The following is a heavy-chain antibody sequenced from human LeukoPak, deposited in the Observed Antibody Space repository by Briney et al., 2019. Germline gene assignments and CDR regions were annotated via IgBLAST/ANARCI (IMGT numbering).Heavy chain of an antibody. D-gene: IGHD2-2*01. CDR3: ARAYQTDY. CDR1: GFTLSRSW. J-gene: IGHJ4*02. V-gene: IGHV3-7*05. CDR2: INQDGSEK. Sequence: GGSLRLSCAASGFTLSRSWMSWVRQAPGKGLEWVANINQDGSEKNYVDSVKGRFTISRDNAKNSLYLQMNSLRVEDTAVCYCARAYQTDYWGQGTLVTVSS.